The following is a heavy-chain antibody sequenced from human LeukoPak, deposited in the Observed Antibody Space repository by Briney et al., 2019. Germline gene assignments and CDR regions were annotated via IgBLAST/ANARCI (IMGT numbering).Heavy chain of an antibody. D-gene: IGHD2-2*01. CDR3: ARYCSTTSCESPDAFDI. V-gene: IGHV3-53*01. CDR2: IYSGGSK. Sequence: GGSLRLSCAASGFTVSRNYMSWVRQAPGKGLEWVSVIYSGGSKYYADSVKGRFTISRDNPKNIVYLQMNSLRAEDTAVYYCARYCSTTSCESPDAFDIWGHGKMVTVSS. CDR1: GFTVSRNY. J-gene: IGHJ3*02.